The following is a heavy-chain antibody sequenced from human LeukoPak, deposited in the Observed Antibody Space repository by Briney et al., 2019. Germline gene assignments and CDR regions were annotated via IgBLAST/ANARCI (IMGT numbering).Heavy chain of an antibody. V-gene: IGHV1-18*01. J-gene: IGHJ4*02. CDR2: INTYKGDT. Sequence: ASVKVSCKASGYTLTNYNISWVRQAPGQGLEWMGWINTYKGDTLYAQKLQGRVTMTADTSTNTAYMELRSLRFDDTAVYYCARDAGEMATSTFDYWGQGTLVTVSS. CDR3: ARDAGEMATSTFDY. D-gene: IGHD5-24*01. CDR1: GYTLTNYN.